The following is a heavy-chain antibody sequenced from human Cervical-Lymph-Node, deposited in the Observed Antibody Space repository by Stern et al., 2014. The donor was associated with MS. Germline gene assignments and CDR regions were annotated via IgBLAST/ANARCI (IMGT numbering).Heavy chain of an antibody. CDR1: GYTFTQYL. D-gene: IGHD3-3*01. J-gene: IGHJ5*02. CDR2: INSNTGAP. V-gene: IGHV7-4-1*02. Sequence: QVQLVQSGSELKKPGASVTVSCKASGYTFTQYLIHWVRQAPGQGLEWMGWINSNTGAPMYARDFAGRFVFSLDTSVTTAYLQISRLKTEDTAVYYCARDMSDFWSDYGHNWFDPWGQGTLVTVSS. CDR3: ARDMSDFWSDYGHNWFDP.